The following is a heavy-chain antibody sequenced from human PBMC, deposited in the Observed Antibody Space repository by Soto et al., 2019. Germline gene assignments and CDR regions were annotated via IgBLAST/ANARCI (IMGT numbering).Heavy chain of an antibody. CDR2: ISSYGGST. CDR3: VKDLGYNWNYYYYGMDV. Sequence: GGSLRLSCSASGFTFTFYAMHWVRQAPGKGLEYVSTISSYGGSTYYADSVKGRFTISRDNSKNTLFLQMSSLRTEDTAVYYCVKDLGYNWNYYYYGMDVWGQGTTVTVSS. D-gene: IGHD1-20*01. J-gene: IGHJ6*02. V-gene: IGHV3-64D*06. CDR1: GFTFTFYA.